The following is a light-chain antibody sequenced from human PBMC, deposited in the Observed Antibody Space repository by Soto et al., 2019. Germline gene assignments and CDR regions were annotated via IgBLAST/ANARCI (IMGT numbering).Light chain of an antibody. V-gene: IGKV1-5*01. CDR3: QQYESYPWT. Sequence: DIQMTQSTSTLSASVGDRVAITCRASESISSWLAWYQQRPGKAPKLLIYDASSLKSGVPSRFSGSGSGTEFTLTISNLQPDDFATYYCQQYESYPWTFGQGTKVDI. J-gene: IGKJ1*01. CDR2: DAS. CDR1: ESISSW.